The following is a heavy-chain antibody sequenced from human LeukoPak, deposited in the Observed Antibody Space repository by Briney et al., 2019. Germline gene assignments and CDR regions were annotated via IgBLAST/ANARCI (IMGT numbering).Heavy chain of an antibody. CDR2: ISNDGCNK. Sequence: GGSLRLSCAVSGFTFSTYTMHWVRQAPGKGLEWVAVISNDGCNKYYADSVKGRFTISRDNSKNTLYLQMNSLRTEDTAVYYCARRDNYDYWGQGTLVTVSS. D-gene: IGHD5-24*01. V-gene: IGHV3-30-3*01. CDR1: GFTFSTYT. J-gene: IGHJ4*02. CDR3: ARRDNYDY.